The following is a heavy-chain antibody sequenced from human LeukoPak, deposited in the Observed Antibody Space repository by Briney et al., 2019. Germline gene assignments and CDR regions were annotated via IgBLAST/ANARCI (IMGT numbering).Heavy chain of an antibody. CDR3: ARVHYDFWSGYYVFDY. CDR2: ISSSGSTI. CDR1: GFTFSSFG. V-gene: IGHV3-48*04. J-gene: IGHJ4*02. Sequence: PGGSLRLSCAASGFTFSSFGMNWVRQAPGKGLEWVSYISSSGSTIYYADSVKGRFTISRDNAKNSLYLQMNSLRAEDTAVYYCARVHYDFWSGYYVFDYWGQGTLVTVSS. D-gene: IGHD3-3*01.